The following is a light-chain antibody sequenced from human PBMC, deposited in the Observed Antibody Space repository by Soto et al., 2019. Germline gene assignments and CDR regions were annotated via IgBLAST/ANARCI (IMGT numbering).Light chain of an antibody. Sequence: DIQMTQSPSSVSASVGDRVTITCRASQGISSWLAWYQHKPGKAPKLLIYGASSLHTGVPARFSGSGSGTEFTLTISSLQPEDVAIYYCQQANSFPLTFGGGTKVEIK. V-gene: IGKV1-12*01. J-gene: IGKJ4*01. CDR1: QGISSW. CDR3: QQANSFPLT. CDR2: GAS.